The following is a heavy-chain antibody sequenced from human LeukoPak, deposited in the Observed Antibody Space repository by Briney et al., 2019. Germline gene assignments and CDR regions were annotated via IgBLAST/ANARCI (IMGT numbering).Heavy chain of an antibody. CDR1: GYTFTGYY. V-gene: IGHV1-2*02. CDR2: INPNSGGT. D-gene: IGHD3-22*01. J-gene: IGHJ4*02. Sequence: GASVNVSCKASGYTFTGYYMHWVRQAPGQGLEWMGWINPNSGGTNYAQKFQGRVTMTRDTSISTAYMELSRLRSDDTAVYYCARGDYYDSSGYLDYWGQGTLVTVSS. CDR3: ARGDYYDSSGYLDY.